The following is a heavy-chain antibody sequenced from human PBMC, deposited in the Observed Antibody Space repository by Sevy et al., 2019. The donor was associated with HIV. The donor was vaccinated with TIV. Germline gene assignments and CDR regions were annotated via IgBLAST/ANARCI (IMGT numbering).Heavy chain of an antibody. CDR1: GFNFASYD. CDR3: ARVSGWHLRYGMDV. V-gene: IGHV1-8*02. CDR2: MNTNTGNT. Sequence: ASVKVSCKASGFNFASYDIYWVRQATGQGLEWMGWMNTNTGNTGFAQKFQGRVTMTRKTSITTAYMELSNLRSEDTAVYYCARVSGWHLRYGMDVWGQGTTVTVSS. D-gene: IGHD6-19*01. J-gene: IGHJ6*02.